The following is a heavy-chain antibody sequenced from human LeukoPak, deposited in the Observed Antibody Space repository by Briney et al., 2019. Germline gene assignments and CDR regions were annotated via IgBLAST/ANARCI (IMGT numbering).Heavy chain of an antibody. D-gene: IGHD2-2*01. CDR1: GGSISSYY. V-gene: IGHV4-59*01. CDR2: SYYSGST. J-gene: IGHJ6*03. CDR3: ARYNYCSSTSCYYYYYYMDV. Sequence: PSETLSLTCTASGGSISSYYWSWIRQPPGKGLEWIGYSYYSGSTNYNPSLKSRVTISVDTSKKQFSLKLSSVTAADTAVYYCARYNYCSSTSCYYYYYYMDVWGKGTTVTVSS.